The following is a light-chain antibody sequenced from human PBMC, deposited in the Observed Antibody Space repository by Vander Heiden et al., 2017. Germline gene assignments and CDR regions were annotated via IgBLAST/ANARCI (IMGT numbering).Light chain of an antibody. Sequence: QSALTQPPSVSAAPGEKITIPCSGSSSNIGNNYVFWYQHLPGTAPKLLIYGTNKRPSGISDRFSGSKSGTSATLGITGLQTGDEADYYCVTWHNSLGAYVFGTRTKVSVL. J-gene: IGLJ1*01. V-gene: IGLV1-51*01. CDR3: VTWHNSLGAYV. CDR2: GTN. CDR1: SSNIGNNY.